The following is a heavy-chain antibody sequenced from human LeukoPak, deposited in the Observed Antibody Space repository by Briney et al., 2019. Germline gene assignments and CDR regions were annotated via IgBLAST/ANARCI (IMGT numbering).Heavy chain of an antibody. V-gene: IGHV1-69-2*01. D-gene: IGHD1-26*01. J-gene: IGHJ4*02. Sequence: ASVKISCKVSGYTFTDYYMHWVKQAPGKGLEWMGLVDPEDGETIYAEKFQGRVTRTADTSTDTAYMELSSLRSEDTAVYYCASNPLGGSYSVYWGQGTLVSVSS. CDR3: ASNPLGGSYSVY. CDR1: GYTFTDYY. CDR2: VDPEDGET.